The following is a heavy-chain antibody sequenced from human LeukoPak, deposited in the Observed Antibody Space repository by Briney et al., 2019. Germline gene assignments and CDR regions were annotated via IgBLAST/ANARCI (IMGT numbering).Heavy chain of an antibody. D-gene: IGHD1-7*01. CDR2: IIPIFGTA. J-gene: IGHJ3*02. CDR3: ARDRSWNYYISAFDI. CDR1: GGTFSSYA. V-gene: IGHV1-69*06. Sequence: GASVKVSCKASGGTFSSYAISWVRQAPGQGLEWMGGIIPIFGTANYAQKFQGRVTITADKSTSTAYMELSSLRSEDTAVYYCARDRSWNYYISAFDIWGQGTMVTVSS.